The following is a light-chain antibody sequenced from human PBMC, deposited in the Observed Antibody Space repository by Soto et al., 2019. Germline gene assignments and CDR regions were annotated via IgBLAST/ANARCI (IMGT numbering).Light chain of an antibody. CDR1: SSNIGNNY. J-gene: IGLJ2*01. Sequence: QSVLTQLPSVSAAPGQKVTISCSGSSSNIGNNYVSWYQQLPGTAPKLLIYDNNKRPSGIPDRFSGSKSGTSATLGITGLQTGDEADYYCGTWDSRLSAVVFGGGTQLTVL. CDR3: GTWDSRLSAVV. V-gene: IGLV1-51*01. CDR2: DNN.